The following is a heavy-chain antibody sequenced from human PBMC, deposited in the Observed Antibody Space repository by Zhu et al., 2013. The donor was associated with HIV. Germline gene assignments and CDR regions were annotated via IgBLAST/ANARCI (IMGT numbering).Heavy chain of an antibody. CDR3: ARDYSGLLGYFDL. D-gene: IGHD2-8*02. CDR2: IYHRGRT. V-gene: IGHV4-38-2*02. CDR1: GYSITSGYY. Sequence: QVQLQESGPGLVKPSETLSLTCIVSGYSITSGYYWGWIRQSPGKGLEWIGNIYHRGRTYYNPSLQSRVTMSVDTSRNYFSLTLRSVTAADTAVYYCARDYSGLLGYFDLWGRGTLVTVSS. J-gene: IGHJ2*01.